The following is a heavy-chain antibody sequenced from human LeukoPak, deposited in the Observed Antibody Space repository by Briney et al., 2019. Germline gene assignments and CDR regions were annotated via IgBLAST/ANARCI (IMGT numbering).Heavy chain of an antibody. V-gene: IGHV1-46*01. CDR1: GYTFTSYY. CDR3: ARAATMVTLTGVYYYYYGMDV. J-gene: IGHJ6*02. D-gene: IGHD4-23*01. CDR2: INPSGGST. Sequence: ASVKVSCKASGYTFTSYYMHWVRQAPGQGLEWMGIINPSGGSTSYAQKFQGRVTMTRDTSTSTVYMELSSLRSEDTAVYYCARAATMVTLTGVYYYYYGMDVWGQGTTVTVSS.